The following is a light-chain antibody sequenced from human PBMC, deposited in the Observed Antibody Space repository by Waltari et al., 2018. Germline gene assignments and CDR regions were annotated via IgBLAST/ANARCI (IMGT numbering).Light chain of an antibody. V-gene: IGKV3D-15*01. CDR1: QSLSST. J-gene: IGKJ1*01. CDR2: STS. CDR3: QQYNYWPWT. Sequence: EIVMTQSPATLSVSPGESATLPCRASQSLSSTCAWYQQKPGQAPRLLIYSTSTRATGIPARFSGSGSGTEFTLTISSLQSEDFAIYYCQQYNYWPWTFGQGTRVEIK.